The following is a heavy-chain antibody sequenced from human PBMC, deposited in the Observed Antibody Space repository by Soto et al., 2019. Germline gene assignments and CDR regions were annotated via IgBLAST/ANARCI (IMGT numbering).Heavy chain of an antibody. CDR1: GYTFTIYG. V-gene: IGHV1-18*04. Sequence: GASVKVSCKASGYTFTIYGISWVLQAPGQGLEWMGWISAYNGNTNYAQKLQGRVTMTTDTSTSTAYMELRSLRSDDTAVYYCATSKVGVQPPDYWGQGTLVTVSS. CDR2: ISAYNGNT. CDR3: ATSKVGVQPPDY. J-gene: IGHJ4*02. D-gene: IGHD2-2*01.